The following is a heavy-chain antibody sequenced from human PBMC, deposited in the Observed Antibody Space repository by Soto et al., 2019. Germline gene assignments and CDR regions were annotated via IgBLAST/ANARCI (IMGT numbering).Heavy chain of an antibody. CDR1: GGSISSGGYY. J-gene: IGHJ5*02. D-gene: IGHD2-2*02. V-gene: IGHV4-31*03. CDR3: ARGYCSSTSCYSQLFWFDP. CDR2: IYYSGST. Sequence: PSETLSLTCTVSGGSISSGGYYWSWIRQHPGKGLEWIGYIYYSGSTYYNPSLKSRVTISVDTSKNQFSLKLSSVTAADTAVYYCARGYCSSTSCYSQLFWFDPWGQGTLVTVSS.